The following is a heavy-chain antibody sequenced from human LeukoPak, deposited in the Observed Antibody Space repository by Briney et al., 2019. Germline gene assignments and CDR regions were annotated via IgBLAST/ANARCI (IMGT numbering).Heavy chain of an antibody. CDR2: ISSSSSYI. Sequence: GGSLRLSCAASGFTFSSYSMNWVRQAPGKGLEWVSSISSSSSYIYYADSVKGRFTISRDNAKNSLYLQMNSLRAEDTAVYYCAREVGRFLEWLPTYYFNYWGQGTLVTVSS. J-gene: IGHJ4*02. V-gene: IGHV3-21*01. CDR1: GFTFSSYS. CDR3: AREVGRFLEWLPTYYFNY. D-gene: IGHD3-3*01.